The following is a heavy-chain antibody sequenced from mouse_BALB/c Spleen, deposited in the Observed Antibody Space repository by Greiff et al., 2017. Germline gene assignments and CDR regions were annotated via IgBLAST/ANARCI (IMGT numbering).Heavy chain of an antibody. CDR1: GFSLTSYG. D-gene: IGHD1-1*01. CDR3: ATSYYYGSSFAY. Sequence: VKLVESGPSLVQPSQSLSITCTVSGFSLTSYGVHWVRQSPGKGLEWLGVIWRGGSTDYNAAFMSRLSITKDNSKSQVFFKMNSLQADDTAIYYCATSYYYGSSFAYWGQGTLVTVSA. J-gene: IGHJ3*01. V-gene: IGHV2-5-1*01. CDR2: IWRGGST.